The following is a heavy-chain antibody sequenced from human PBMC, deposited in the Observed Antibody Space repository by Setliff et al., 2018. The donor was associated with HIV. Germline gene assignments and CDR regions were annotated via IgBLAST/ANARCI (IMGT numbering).Heavy chain of an antibody. V-gene: IGHV1-3*01. CDR3: ARRTHYYDSSGPWEAFDI. CDR1: GYTFTSHA. J-gene: IGHJ3*02. CDR2: INAGNGNT. Sequence: ASVKVSCKASGYTFTSHAMHWVRQAPGQRLEWMGWINAGNGNTKYSQKFQGRVTITRDTSASTAYMELSSLRSEDTAVYYCARRTHYYDSSGPWEAFDIWGQGTMVTVSS. D-gene: IGHD3-22*01.